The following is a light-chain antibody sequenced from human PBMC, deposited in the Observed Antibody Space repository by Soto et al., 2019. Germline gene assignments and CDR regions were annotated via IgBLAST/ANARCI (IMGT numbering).Light chain of an antibody. CDR1: QSLLHRNGYNY. CDR2: VAS. Sequence: DIVMTQSPLSLPVTPGEPASISCRSSQSLLHRNGYNYLDWYLQKPGQSPQLLIYVASNRASGVPDRFSGSGSGTDFTLKISRVEAGDVGVYYCMQAPQIPTTFGQGTRLEIK. J-gene: IGKJ5*01. V-gene: IGKV2-28*01. CDR3: MQAPQIPTT.